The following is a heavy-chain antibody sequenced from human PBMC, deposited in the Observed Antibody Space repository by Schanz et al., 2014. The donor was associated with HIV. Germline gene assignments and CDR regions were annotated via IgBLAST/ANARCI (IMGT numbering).Heavy chain of an antibody. J-gene: IGHJ4*02. CDR1: GFIFSNHA. Sequence: EVQLLESGGGLVQPGGSLRLSCVASGFIFSNHAMSWVRQAPGKGLEWVSGISISGDVTYYSDSVKGRFTISRDNSKNTVYLQMNSLRAEDTAVYYCANEEVPNDYWGQGTLVTVSS. V-gene: IGHV3-23*01. CDR2: ISISGDVT. CDR3: ANEEVPNDY.